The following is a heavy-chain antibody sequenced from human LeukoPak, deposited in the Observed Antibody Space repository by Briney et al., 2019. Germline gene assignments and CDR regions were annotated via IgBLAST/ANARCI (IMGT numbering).Heavy chain of an antibody. CDR3: AYMYSSGWHYYYYGMDV. Sequence: SVKVSFTASGGTFSIYAISWVRQAPGQGLEWMGGIIPIFGTANYAQKFQGRVTITADESTSTAYMELSSLRSEDTAVYYCAYMYSSGWHYYYYGMDVWGQGTTVTVSS. J-gene: IGHJ6*02. CDR1: GGTFSIYA. D-gene: IGHD6-19*01. CDR2: IIPIFGTA. V-gene: IGHV1-69*13.